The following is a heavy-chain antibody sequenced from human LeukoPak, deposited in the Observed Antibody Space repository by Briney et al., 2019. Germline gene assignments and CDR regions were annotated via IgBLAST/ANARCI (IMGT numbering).Heavy chain of an antibody. CDR3: ASSHRRIAVAGKVYFDY. D-gene: IGHD6-19*01. CDR1: GFTFSSYS. J-gene: IGHJ4*02. V-gene: IGHV3-21*01. Sequence: PGGSLRLSCAASGFTFSSYSMNWVRQAPGKGLEWVSSISSSSSYIYYADSVKGRFTISRDNAKNSLYLQMNSLGAEDTAVYYCASSHRRIAVAGKVYFDYWGQGTLVTVSS. CDR2: ISSSSSYI.